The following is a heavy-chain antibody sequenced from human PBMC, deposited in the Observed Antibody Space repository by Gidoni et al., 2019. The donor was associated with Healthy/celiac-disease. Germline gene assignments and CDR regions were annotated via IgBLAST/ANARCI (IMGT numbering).Heavy chain of an antibody. Sequence: EVQLVESGGGLVQPGGSLRLSCSAPGFTFSSYWMSWVRQAPGKGLEWVANIKQDGSEKYYVDSVKGRFTISRDNAKNSLYLQMNSLRAEDTAVYYCARVGLGVVILYYFDYWGQGTLVTVSS. CDR1: GFTFSSYW. J-gene: IGHJ4*02. V-gene: IGHV3-7*03. CDR2: IKQDGSEK. D-gene: IGHD3-3*01. CDR3: ARVGLGVVILYYFDY.